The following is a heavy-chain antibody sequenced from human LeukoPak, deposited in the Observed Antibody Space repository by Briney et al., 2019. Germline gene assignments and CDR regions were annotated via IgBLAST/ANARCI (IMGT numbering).Heavy chain of an antibody. J-gene: IGHJ6*03. CDR3: ARGYCTNGVCYWGVYYYYYMDV. D-gene: IGHD2-8*01. CDR1: GYTFTGYY. CDR2: INPSGGST. Sequence: ASVKVSCKASGYTFTGYYMHWVRQAPGQGLEWMGWINPSGGSTSYAQKFQGRVTMTRDTSTSKVYMELSSLRSEDTAVYYCARGYCTNGVCYWGVYYYYYMDVWGKGTTVTASS. V-gene: IGHV1-46*01.